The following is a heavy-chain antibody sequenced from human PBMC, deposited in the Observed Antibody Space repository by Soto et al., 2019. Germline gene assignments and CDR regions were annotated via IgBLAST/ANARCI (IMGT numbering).Heavy chain of an antibody. J-gene: IGHJ4*02. CDR3: ARVGPRGVAVVRDY. V-gene: IGHV1-18*04. CDR1: GNIFTSNC. Sequence: GASVKVSCKASGNIFTSNCFTWVRQAPGQGLEWMGWISGFNGQTNYALKFQGRVTLTTDTSTSTAYMELRSLRSDDTAVYFCARVGPRGVAVVRDYWGQGTLVTVSS. CDR2: ISGFNGQT. D-gene: IGHD3-10*01.